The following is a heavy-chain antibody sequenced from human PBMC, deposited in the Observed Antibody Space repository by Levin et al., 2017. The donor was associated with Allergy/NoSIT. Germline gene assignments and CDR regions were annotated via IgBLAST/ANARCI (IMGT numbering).Heavy chain of an antibody. CDR2: IKQDGSEK. CDR3: AREWWGPEY. D-gene: IGHD2-21*02. CDR1: GFTFDTYW. V-gene: IGHV3-7*04. Sequence: GGSLRLSCAASGFTFDTYWMTWVRQAPGNGLEWVANIKQDGSEKNYVDSVKGRFTISRDNARNSLYLQMNSLRAEDTAVYYCAREWWGPEYWGQGTLVTVSS. J-gene: IGHJ4*02.